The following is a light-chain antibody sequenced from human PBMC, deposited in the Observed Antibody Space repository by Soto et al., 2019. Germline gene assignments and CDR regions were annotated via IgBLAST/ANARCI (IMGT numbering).Light chain of an antibody. CDR3: QQYGSSSIT. CDR1: QSVSSSY. J-gene: IGKJ5*01. Sequence: EIVLTQSPGTLSLSPGERATLSCRASQSVSSSYLAWYQQKPGQAPRLLTYGASSRATGIPDRFSGSGSGTDFTITISRLEPEDFQVYYCQQYGSSSITFGQGTRLEIK. CDR2: GAS. V-gene: IGKV3-20*01.